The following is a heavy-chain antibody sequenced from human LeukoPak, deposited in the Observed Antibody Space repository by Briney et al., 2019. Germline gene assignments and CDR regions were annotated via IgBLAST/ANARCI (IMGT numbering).Heavy chain of an antibody. Sequence: PGGSLRLSCAASGFNFITSGMTWVRQVPGKGLEWVSVISSSGGSTYYADSVKGRFTISRDNSKDMLYLQMNSLRAEDTAVYYCAKSPGSRSYPHYFDYWGQGTLVTVSS. J-gene: IGHJ4*02. CDR3: AKSPGSRSYPHYFDY. D-gene: IGHD3-10*01. CDR1: GFNFITSG. CDR2: ISSSGGST. V-gene: IGHV3-23*01.